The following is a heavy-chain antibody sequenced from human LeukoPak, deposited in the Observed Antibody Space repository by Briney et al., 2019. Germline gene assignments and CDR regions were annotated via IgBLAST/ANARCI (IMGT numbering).Heavy chain of an antibody. CDR3: AKSEREQWLVPHAFDI. Sequence: PGGSLRLSCAASGFTFSSYAMSWVRQAPGKGLEWVSAISGSGGSAYYADSVKGRFTISRDNSKNTLYLQMNSLRAEDTAVYYCAKSEREQWLVPHAFDIWGQGTMVTASS. V-gene: IGHV3-23*01. J-gene: IGHJ3*02. CDR1: GFTFSSYA. CDR2: ISGSGGSA. D-gene: IGHD6-19*01.